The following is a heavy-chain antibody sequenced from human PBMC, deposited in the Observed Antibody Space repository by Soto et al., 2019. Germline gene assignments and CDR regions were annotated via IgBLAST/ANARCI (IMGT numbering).Heavy chain of an antibody. CDR3: TRENGAAAQAHYYYGMDV. Sequence: SQTLSLTCAISGDSVSSNSATWNWIRQSPSRGLEWLGRTYYRSTWYNDYAVSVKRRLSISPDTSKNQLSLQLNSVTPDDTAVYYCTRENGAAAQAHYYYGMDVWGQGTAVTVSS. CDR2: TYYRSTWYN. D-gene: IGHD2-2*01. V-gene: IGHV6-1*01. J-gene: IGHJ6*02. CDR1: GDSVSSNSAT.